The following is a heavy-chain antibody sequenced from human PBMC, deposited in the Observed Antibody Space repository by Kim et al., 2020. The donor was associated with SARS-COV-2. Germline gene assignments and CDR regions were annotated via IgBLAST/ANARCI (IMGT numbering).Heavy chain of an antibody. CDR1: GFTFSSYG. Sequence: GGSLRLSCAASGFTFSSYGMHWVRQAPGKGLEWVAVISYDGSNKYYADSVKGRFTISRDNSKNTLYLQMNSLRAEDTAVYYCAKDLAARMYYGMDVWGQGTTVTVSS. CDR3: AKDLAARMYYGMDV. D-gene: IGHD6-25*01. V-gene: IGHV3-30*18. J-gene: IGHJ6*02. CDR2: ISYDGSNK.